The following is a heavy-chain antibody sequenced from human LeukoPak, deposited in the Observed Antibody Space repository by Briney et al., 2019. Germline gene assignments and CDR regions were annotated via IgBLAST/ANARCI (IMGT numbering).Heavy chain of an antibody. Sequence: GGSLRLSCAASGFTFSSYSMNWVRQAPGKGLEWVSSISSSSSYIYYADSVKGRFTISRDNAKNSLYLQMNSLRAEDTAVYYCAGDWNYYGSGSTNIYYMDVWGKGTTVTISS. D-gene: IGHD3-10*01. V-gene: IGHV3-21*01. J-gene: IGHJ6*03. CDR1: GFTFSSYS. CDR3: AGDWNYYGSGSTNIYYMDV. CDR2: ISSSSSYI.